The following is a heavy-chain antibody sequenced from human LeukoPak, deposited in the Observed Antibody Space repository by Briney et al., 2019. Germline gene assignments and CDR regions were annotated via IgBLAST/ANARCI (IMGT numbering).Heavy chain of an antibody. V-gene: IGHV1-46*01. CDR1: GYILTSYY. J-gene: IGHJ4*02. CDR2: INPSGGST. CDR3: ARDQTHRHLLAVEGAGEGFVY. Sequence: VASVKVSCKASGYILTSYYMHWVRQAPGQGLEWMGIINPSGGSTSYAQKFQGRVTMTRDMSTSTVYMELSSLRSEDTAVYYCARDQTHRHLLAVEGAGEGFVYWGQGTLVTVSS. D-gene: IGHD6-19*01.